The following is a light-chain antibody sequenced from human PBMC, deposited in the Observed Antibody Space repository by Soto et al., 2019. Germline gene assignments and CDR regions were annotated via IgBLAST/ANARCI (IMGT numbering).Light chain of an antibody. CDR1: QIVRGSY. V-gene: IGKV3-20*01. CDR2: GAS. CDR3: QQYGSSFT. J-gene: IGKJ4*01. Sequence: EIVLTQSPGTLSLSPGERATLSCRASQIVRGSYLAWYQQKPGQPPRLLIYGASSRATGIPDRFSGSGSRTDFTLTISRLEPEEFVVYYCQQYGSSFTFGAGTKVEIK.